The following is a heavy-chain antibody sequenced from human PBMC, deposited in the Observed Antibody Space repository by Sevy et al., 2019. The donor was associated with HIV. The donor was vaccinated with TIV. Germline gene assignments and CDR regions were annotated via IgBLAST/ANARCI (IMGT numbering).Heavy chain of an antibody. CDR2: IYYSGNT. Sequence: SETLSLTCTVSGDSISSSTYHWGWIRQSPGKGLEWIGNIYYSGNTNYNPSLTSRATISVDTSKNQFSLNLTSVTAADTAVYYCAGVVDFWSGYFDYWGQGTLVTVSS. D-gene: IGHD3-3*01. J-gene: IGHJ4*01. CDR3: AGVVDFWSGYFDY. V-gene: IGHV4-39*01. CDR1: GDSISSSTYH.